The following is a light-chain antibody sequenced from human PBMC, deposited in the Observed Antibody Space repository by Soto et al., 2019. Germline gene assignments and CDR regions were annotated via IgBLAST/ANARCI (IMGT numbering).Light chain of an antibody. V-gene: IGLV1-44*01. Sequence: QSVLTQPPSASGTPGQRVTISCSGSSSNIGSYTVNWYQQLPGMAPKLLIYNNNQRPSGVPDRFSGYKSGTSASLAISGLQSEDEADYHCATWDDSLTGFVFGPGTKVTVL. CDR3: ATWDDSLTGFV. CDR1: SSNIGSYT. CDR2: NNN. J-gene: IGLJ1*01.